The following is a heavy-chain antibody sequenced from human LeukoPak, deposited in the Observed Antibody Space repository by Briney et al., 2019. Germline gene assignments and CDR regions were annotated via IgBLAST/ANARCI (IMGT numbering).Heavy chain of an antibody. CDR2: INHSGST. V-gene: IGHV4-34*01. CDR1: GGSFSGYY. D-gene: IGHD4-23*01. J-gene: IGHJ6*03. Sequence: SETLSLTCAVYGGSFSGYYWSWIRRPPGKGLEWIGEINHSGSTNYNPSLKSRVTISVDTSKNQFSLKLSSVTAADTAVYYCARGQYGGGFYYYYYMDVWGKGTTVTVSS. CDR3: ARGQYGGGFYYYYYMDV.